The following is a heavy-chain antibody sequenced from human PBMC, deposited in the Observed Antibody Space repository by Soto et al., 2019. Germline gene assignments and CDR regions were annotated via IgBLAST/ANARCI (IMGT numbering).Heavy chain of an antibody. V-gene: IGHV1-69*02. CDR1: GGTFSSYT. Sequence: SVKVSCKASGGTFSSYTISWVRQAPGQGLEWMGRIIPILGIANYAQKFQGRVTITADKSTSTAYMELSSLRSEDTAVYYCARGYCSSTSCYGGGAYYYYYMDVWGKGTTVTVSS. CDR2: IIPILGIA. D-gene: IGHD2-2*01. CDR3: ARGYCSSTSCYGGGAYYYYYMDV. J-gene: IGHJ6*03.